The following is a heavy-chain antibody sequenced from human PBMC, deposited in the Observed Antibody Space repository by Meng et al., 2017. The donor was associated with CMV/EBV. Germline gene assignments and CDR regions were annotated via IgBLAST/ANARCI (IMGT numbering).Heavy chain of an antibody. Sequence: IRSGVYYWSWIRQHPGKGLEWIGYIYYSGSTYYNPSLKSRVTISVDTSKNQFSLKLSSVTAADTAVYYCARAPYDSSGYLVALGDYWGQGTLVTVSS. D-gene: IGHD3-22*01. J-gene: IGHJ4*02. V-gene: IGHV4-31*02. CDR2: IYYSGST. CDR1: IRSGVYY. CDR3: ARAPYDSSGYLVALGDY.